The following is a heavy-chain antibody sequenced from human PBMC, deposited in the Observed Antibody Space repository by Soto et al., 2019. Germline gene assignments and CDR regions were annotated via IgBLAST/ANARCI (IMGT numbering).Heavy chain of an antibody. V-gene: IGHV4-34*01. CDR1: GGSFSGYY. CDR3: ARGVSRSNSGLDYYYYYMDV. CDR2: INHSGST. Sequence: SETLSLTCAVYGGSFSGYYWSWIRQPPWKGLEWIGEINHSGSTNYNPSLKSRVTISVDTSKNQFSLKLSSVTAADTAVYYCARGVSRSNSGLDYYYYYMDVWGKGTTVTVSS. J-gene: IGHJ6*03. D-gene: IGHD4-4*01.